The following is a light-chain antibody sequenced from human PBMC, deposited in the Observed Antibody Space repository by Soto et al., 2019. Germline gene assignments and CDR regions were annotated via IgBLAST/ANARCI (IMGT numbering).Light chain of an antibody. CDR1: QSVLYSPNNKNY. V-gene: IGKV4-1*01. J-gene: IGKJ1*01. Sequence: DIVMTQSPDSLAVSLGERATINCKSSQSVLYSPNNKNYVAWYQQKPGQPPKLLVYWASTRESGVPDRFSGSGSGTDFTLTISSLQAEDAAVYFCHQYRSAPQTFGQGTKVEIK. CDR2: WAS. CDR3: HQYRSAPQT.